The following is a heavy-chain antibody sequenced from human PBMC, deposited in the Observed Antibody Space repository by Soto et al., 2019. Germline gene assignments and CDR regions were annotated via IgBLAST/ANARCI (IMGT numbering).Heavy chain of an antibody. CDR1: GSTFSSYA. Sequence: GGSLRLSCVAHGSTFSSYALHWVRQAPGKGLEWVAVTSYDGSNKYYADSVEGRFTISRDNSKNTLYLQTSSLTTEDTAMYYCARDWETSATGLIDSWGQGTLVTVSS. J-gene: IGHJ4*02. D-gene: IGHD3-9*01. V-gene: IGHV3-30-3*01. CDR3: ARDWETSATGLIDS. CDR2: TSYDGSNK.